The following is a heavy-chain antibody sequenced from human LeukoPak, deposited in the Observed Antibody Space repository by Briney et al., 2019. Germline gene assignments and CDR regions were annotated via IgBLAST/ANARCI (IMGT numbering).Heavy chain of an antibody. V-gene: IGHV3-74*01. J-gene: IGHJ6*04. Sequence: GGSLRLSCSVSGFIFRNFWMHWVRQAPGKGPEWASRINNDGNLVIYADSVKGRFTISRDSARDTVFLQMNSLRVEDTAVYYCVRGLGDVWGKGTLVTVSS. D-gene: IGHD4-11*01. CDR2: INNDGNLV. CDR3: VRGLGDV. CDR1: GFIFRNFW.